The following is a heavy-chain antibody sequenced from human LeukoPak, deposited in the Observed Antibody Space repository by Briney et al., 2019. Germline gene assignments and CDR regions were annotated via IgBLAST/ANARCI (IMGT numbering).Heavy chain of an antibody. J-gene: IGHJ4*02. CDR2: IYYSGST. CDR1: GDSISSSSYY. V-gene: IGHV4-39*01. Sequence: PSETLSLTCTVSGDSISSSSYYWGWIRQPPGKGLEWIGSIYYSGSTYYNPSLKSRVTMSVDTSKNQFSLKLSSVTAADTAVYYCARHGGVGVIPDFDYWGPGTLVTASS. CDR3: ARHGGVGVIPDFDY. D-gene: IGHD2-8*02.